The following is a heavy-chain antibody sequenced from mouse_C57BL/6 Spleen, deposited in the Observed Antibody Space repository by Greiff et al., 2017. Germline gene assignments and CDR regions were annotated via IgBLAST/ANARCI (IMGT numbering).Heavy chain of an antibody. CDR1: GYTFTDYE. CDR2: IDPETGGT. V-gene: IGHV1-15*01. Sequence: QVQLQQSGAELVRPGASVTLSCKASGYTFTDYEMHWVKQTPVHGLEWIGAIDPETGGTAYNQKFKGKAILTADKSSSTAYMELRSLTSEDSAVYYCTRRLLPVVATGGFAYWGQGTLVTVSA. J-gene: IGHJ3*01. CDR3: TRRLLPVVATGGFAY. D-gene: IGHD1-1*01.